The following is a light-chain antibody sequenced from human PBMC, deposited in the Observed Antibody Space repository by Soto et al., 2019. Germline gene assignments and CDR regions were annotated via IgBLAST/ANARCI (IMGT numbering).Light chain of an antibody. CDR1: QSVGRDY. CDR2: DAS. CDR3: QQYAASPIT. J-gene: IGKJ5*01. Sequence: EIVLTQSPGTLSLSPGERATLSCRASQSVGRDYLAWFQQMPGQPPRLLICDASSRATGIPDRFSGSGSGTDFILTISRLEPEDFAGYYCQQYAASPITFGQGTRLEMK. V-gene: IGKV3-20*01.